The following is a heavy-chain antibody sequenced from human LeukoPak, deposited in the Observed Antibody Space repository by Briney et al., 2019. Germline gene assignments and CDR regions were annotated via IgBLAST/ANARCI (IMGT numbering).Heavy chain of an antibody. Sequence: SETLSLTCAVYGGSFSGYYWSWIRQPPGKGLEWIGEINHSGSTNYNLSLKSRVTISVDTSKNQFSLKLSSVTAADTAVYYCAGMIVVVSAIPRYYGMDVWGQGTTVTVSS. CDR1: GGSFSGYY. V-gene: IGHV4-34*01. CDR2: INHSGST. CDR3: AGMIVVVSAIPRYYGMDV. D-gene: IGHD3-22*01. J-gene: IGHJ6*02.